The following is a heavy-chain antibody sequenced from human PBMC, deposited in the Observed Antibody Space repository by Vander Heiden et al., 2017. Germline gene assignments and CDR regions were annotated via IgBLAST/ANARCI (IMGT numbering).Heavy chain of an antibody. Sequence: QLQLQDSRPGLVKPPETLSLTCTVPGGFISSSSYYWGLIRHPPGKWLQWIGRIYYSGDNYYNPSLKSRVTVSVDTSKNQFPLRRSSVTAADTAVYYGARHQVDGDFWSGSLNYCDCGGQGTLVTVSS. CDR1: GGFISSSSYY. CDR2: IYYSGDN. V-gene: IGHV4-39*01. J-gene: IGHJ4*02. D-gene: IGHD3-3*01. CDR3: ARHQVDGDFWSGSLNYCDC.